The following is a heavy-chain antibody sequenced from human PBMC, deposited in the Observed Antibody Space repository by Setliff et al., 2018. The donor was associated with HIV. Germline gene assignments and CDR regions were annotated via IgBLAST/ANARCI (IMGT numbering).Heavy chain of an antibody. J-gene: IGHJ3*02. Sequence: SETLSLTCTVSGGPLSSYYWNWIRQPPGKGLEWIGDIDYRGSTNYNPSLQSRVIMSVDTSKKQFYLKLSSVTAADTAVYYCARDRYGGTYDAFEIWGQGTMVTVSS. CDR2: IDYRGST. CDR3: ARDRYGGTYDAFEI. CDR1: GGPLSSYY. V-gene: IGHV4-59*12. D-gene: IGHD1-26*01.